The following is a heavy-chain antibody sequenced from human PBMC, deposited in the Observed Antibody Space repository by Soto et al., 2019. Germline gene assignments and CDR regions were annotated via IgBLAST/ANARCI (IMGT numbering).Heavy chain of an antibody. J-gene: IGHJ5*02. D-gene: IGHD5-18*01. CDR2: INHSGST. CDR1: GGSISSSTYY. V-gene: IGHV4-39*07. CDR3: ARGQGGYSYPNWFDP. Sequence: SETLSLTCTVSGGSISSSTYYWSWIRQPPGKGLEWIGEINHSGSTNYNPSLKSRVTISVDTSKNQFSLKLSSVTAADTAVYYCARGQGGYSYPNWFDPWGQGTLVTVSS.